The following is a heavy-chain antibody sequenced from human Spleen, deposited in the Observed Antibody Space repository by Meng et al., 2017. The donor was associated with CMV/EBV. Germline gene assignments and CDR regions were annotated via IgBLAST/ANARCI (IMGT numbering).Heavy chain of an antibody. CDR2: IKSKTDGGTT. CDR3: TTDLSAGATDYYYYYGMDV. Sequence: GGSLKISCAASGFTFSNAWMSWVRQAPGKGLEWVGRIKSKTDGGTTDYAAPVKGRFTISRDDSKNTLYLQMNSLKTEDTAVYYCTTDLSAGATDYYYYYGMDVWGQGTTVTVSS. J-gene: IGHJ6*02. V-gene: IGHV3-15*01. D-gene: IGHD1-26*01. CDR1: GFTFSNAW.